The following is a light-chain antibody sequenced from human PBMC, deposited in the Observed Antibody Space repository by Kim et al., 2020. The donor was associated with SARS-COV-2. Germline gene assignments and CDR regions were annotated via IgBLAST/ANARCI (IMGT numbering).Light chain of an antibody. CDR3: NSRGSNDNVL. V-gene: IGLV3-19*01. J-gene: IGLJ2*01. Sequence: VALGQTVRITCQGDSLRSYYATWYQQKPGQAPIVVIYGKNNRPSGILDRFSGSSSGDTASLTITGTQAGDEADYYCNSRGSNDNVLFGGGTQLTFL. CDR1: SLRSYY. CDR2: GKN.